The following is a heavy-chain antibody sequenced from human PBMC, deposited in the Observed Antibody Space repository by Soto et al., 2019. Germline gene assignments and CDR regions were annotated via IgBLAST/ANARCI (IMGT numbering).Heavy chain of an antibody. CDR3: AKGHHDAFDI. J-gene: IGHJ3*02. V-gene: IGHV4-59*08. Sequence: QVQLQESGPGLVKPSETLSLTCTVSGGSISSYYWSWFRQPPGKGLEWIGYIHYSGSTNYNPSLKGRVPLSVDPYQNQCSQKLSSVTAAVTAVYYCAKGHHDAFDIWGHGTMVTVAS. CDR2: IHYSGST. CDR1: GGSISSYY.